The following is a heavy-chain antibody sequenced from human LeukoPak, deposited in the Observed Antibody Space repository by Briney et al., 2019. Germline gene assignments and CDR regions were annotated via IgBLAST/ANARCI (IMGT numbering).Heavy chain of an antibody. CDR1: GFAFSSYG. Sequence: PGGSLRLSCAASGFAFSSYGMHCVRQAPGKGLEWVAVIWYDGSNKFYADSVEGRFTISRDNSKNTLYLQMNSPRAEDTAVYYCARDRAAADLDYWGQGTLVTVSS. D-gene: IGHD6-13*01. J-gene: IGHJ4*02. CDR3: ARDRAAADLDY. V-gene: IGHV3-33*01. CDR2: IWYDGSNK.